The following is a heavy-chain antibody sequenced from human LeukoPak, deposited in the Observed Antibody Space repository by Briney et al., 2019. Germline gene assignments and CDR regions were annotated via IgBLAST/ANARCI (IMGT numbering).Heavy chain of an antibody. CDR2: ISGSGSTI. CDR1: RFTFSRYW. Sequence: GESLRLSCVDSRFTFSRYWMSWFRQAPGKGLEWVSYISGSGSTIYYADSVKGRFTISRDNAKNALYLQMNSLRAEDTAVYYCARDLVVRGRWSWFDPWGQGTLVTVSS. CDR3: ARDLVVRGRWSWFDP. V-gene: IGHV3-48*03. J-gene: IGHJ5*02. D-gene: IGHD3-10*01.